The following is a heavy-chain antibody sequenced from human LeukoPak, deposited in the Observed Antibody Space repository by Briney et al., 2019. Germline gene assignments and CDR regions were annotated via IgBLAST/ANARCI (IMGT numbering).Heavy chain of an antibody. CDR1: GGSISSYY. V-gene: IGHV4-59*01. D-gene: IGHD6-13*01. Sequence: SETLSLTCTVSGGSISSYYWSWIRQPPGKGLEWIGYIYYSGSTNYNPSLKSRVTISVDTSKNQFSLKLSSVTAADTAVYYCARGRIAAAGGLFSWGQGTLVTVSS. CDR3: ARGRIAAAGGLFS. J-gene: IGHJ5*02. CDR2: IYYSGST.